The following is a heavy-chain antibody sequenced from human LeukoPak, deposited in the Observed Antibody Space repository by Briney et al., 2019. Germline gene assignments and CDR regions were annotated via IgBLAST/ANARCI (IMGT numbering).Heavy chain of an antibody. Sequence: GGSLRLSCAASGFTLRNYWMGWVRQAPGKGLEWVANTKPDGSAEYYADSVRGRFTTSRDNANNFLYLQMNSLRAEDTAVYYCARDARLNTIFDYWGQGTLVTVSS. CDR1: GFTLRNYW. V-gene: IGHV3-7*01. J-gene: IGHJ4*02. CDR2: TKPDGSAE. D-gene: IGHD3-3*01. CDR3: ARDARLNTIFDY.